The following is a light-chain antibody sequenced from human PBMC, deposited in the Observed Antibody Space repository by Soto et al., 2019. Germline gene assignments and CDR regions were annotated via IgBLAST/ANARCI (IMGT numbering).Light chain of an antibody. CDR2: LNSDGSH. CDR1: SGLNSYA. J-gene: IGLJ2*01. CDR3: QTGGTGIVV. V-gene: IGLV4-69*01. Sequence: QLVLTQSPSASASLGASVKLTCTLSSGLNSYAIAWHQQQPEKGPRYLMKLNSDGSHSKGDRIPDRFSGSSSGAERYLTITRLQAEDQADYYCQTGGTGIVVFGGGTKLTVL.